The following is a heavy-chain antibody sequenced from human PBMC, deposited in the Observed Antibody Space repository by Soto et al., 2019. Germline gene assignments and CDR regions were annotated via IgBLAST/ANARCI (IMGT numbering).Heavy chain of an antibody. CDR3: SRERHLNSPSDAFDL. D-gene: IGHD1-7*01. V-gene: IGHV1-2*02. Sequence: QVHLVQSGAEVKKPGASVKVSCMASGYNFIAQNIHWVRQAPGLGLEWMGKMNPNSGGSDYAQEFHGRVTVTRDTSISTGYMELTSLKSDDTAVYYCSRERHLNSPSDAFDLWGQGTMVIVSS. CDR1: GYNFIAQN. CDR2: MNPNSGGS. J-gene: IGHJ3*01.